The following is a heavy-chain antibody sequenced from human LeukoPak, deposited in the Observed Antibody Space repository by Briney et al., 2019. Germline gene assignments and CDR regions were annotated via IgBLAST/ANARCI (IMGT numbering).Heavy chain of an antibody. D-gene: IGHD3-22*01. V-gene: IGHV1-58*01. Sequence: SVKVSCKASGFTFTSSAVQWVRQARGQRLEWIGWIVVGSGNTNYAQKFQERVTITRDMSTSTAYMELSSLRSEDTAVYYCAASPDYYDSSGYSYYIDYWGQGTLVTVSS. CDR3: AASPDYYDSSGYSYYIDY. J-gene: IGHJ4*02. CDR2: IVVGSGNT. CDR1: GFTFTSSA.